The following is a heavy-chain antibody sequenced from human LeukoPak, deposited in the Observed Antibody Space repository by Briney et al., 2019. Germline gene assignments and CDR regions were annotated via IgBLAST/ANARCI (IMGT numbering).Heavy chain of an antibody. Sequence: GGSLRLSCAASGFTFSSYWMHWVRQAPGKGLVWVSRINSDGSSTSYADSVKGRFTISRDNAKNTLYLQMNSLRAEDTAVYYCAREEQLAPWCFDYWGQGTLVTVSS. CDR2: INSDGSST. CDR1: GFTFSSYW. V-gene: IGHV3-74*01. CDR3: AREEQLAPWCFDY. J-gene: IGHJ4*02. D-gene: IGHD6-13*01.